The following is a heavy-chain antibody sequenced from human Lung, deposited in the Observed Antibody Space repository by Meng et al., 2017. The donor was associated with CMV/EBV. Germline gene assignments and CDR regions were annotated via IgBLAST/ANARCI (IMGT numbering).Heavy chain of an antibody. J-gene: IGHJ5*02. D-gene: IGHD5-18*01. CDR2: ISAYNGNT. Sequence: ASVKVSXKASGYTFTGYGISWVRQAPGQGLQWMGWISAYNGNTNYAQKLQGRVTMTTDTSTRTAYMELRRLTSDDTAVYYCARQRRLSGNSYGQGWFDHWGQGXLVTVSS. CDR1: GYTFTGYG. V-gene: IGHV1-18*01. CDR3: ARQRRLSGNSYGQGWFDH.